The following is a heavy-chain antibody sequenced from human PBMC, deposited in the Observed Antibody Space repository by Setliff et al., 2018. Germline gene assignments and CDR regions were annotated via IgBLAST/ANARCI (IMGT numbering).Heavy chain of an antibody. J-gene: IGHJ6*03. D-gene: IGHD3-22*01. CDR1: GFTFSYYS. Sequence: GESLKISCVTSGFTFSYYSMNWVRQAPGKGLEWVSSISSSTNYMYYADSVKGRLTISRDNSKSTLYLQMNSLRADDTAVYYCAKTAHYYESSGYYYDPYFYYMDVWGKGTTVTVSS. V-gene: IGHV3-21*04. CDR2: ISSSTNYM. CDR3: AKTAHYYESSGYYYDPYFYYMDV.